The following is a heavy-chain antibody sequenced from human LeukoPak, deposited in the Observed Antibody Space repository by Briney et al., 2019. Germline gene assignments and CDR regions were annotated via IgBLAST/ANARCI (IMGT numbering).Heavy chain of an antibody. CDR3: ASHMINYGGIQPFYLDN. Sequence: SETLSLSCTFACGSISSYFWSWIRQPPGKGPEWIGYIYYSGSTNYNPSLESRVTISVDTSKNQYSLKLTSVTAADTAVYYCASHMINYGGIQPFYLDNWGQGALVTVSS. D-gene: IGHD4-23*01. CDR2: IYYSGST. V-gene: IGHV4-59*08. J-gene: IGHJ4*02. CDR1: CGSISSYF.